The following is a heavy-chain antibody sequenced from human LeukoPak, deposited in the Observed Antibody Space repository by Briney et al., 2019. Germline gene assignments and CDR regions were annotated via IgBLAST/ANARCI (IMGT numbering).Heavy chain of an antibody. CDR3: ARDLEYSSSSGGGY. J-gene: IGHJ4*02. V-gene: IGHV1-69*13. Sequence: GASVKVSCKASGGTFSSYAISWVRQAPGQGLEWMGGIIPIFGTANYAQKFQGRVTITADESTSTAYMELSSLRSEDTAVHYCARDLEYSSSSGGGYWGQGTLVTVSS. D-gene: IGHD6-6*01. CDR2: IIPIFGTA. CDR1: GGTFSSYA.